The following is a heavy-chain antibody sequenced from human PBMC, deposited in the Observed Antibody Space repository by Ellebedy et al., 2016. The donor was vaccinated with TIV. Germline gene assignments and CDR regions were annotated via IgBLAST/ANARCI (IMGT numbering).Heavy chain of an antibody. CDR3: ARRGGDYYYYMDV. J-gene: IGHJ6*03. D-gene: IGHD3-10*01. CDR2: IKQDGSEK. Sequence: GESLKISXAASGFTFSSYGMHWVRQAPGKGLEWVANIKQDGSEKYYVDSVKGRFTISRDNAKNSLYLQMNSLRAEDTAVYYCARRGGDYYYYMDVWGKGTTVTVSS. CDR1: GFTFSSYG. V-gene: IGHV3-7*01.